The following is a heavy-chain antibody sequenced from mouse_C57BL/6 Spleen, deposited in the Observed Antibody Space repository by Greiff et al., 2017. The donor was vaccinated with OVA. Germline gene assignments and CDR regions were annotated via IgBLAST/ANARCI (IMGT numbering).Heavy chain of an antibody. J-gene: IGHJ3*01. CDR3: ARDDGYYAWFAY. CDR2: ISDGGSYT. CDR1: GFTFSSYA. V-gene: IGHV5-4*01. Sequence: DVKLQESGGGLVKPGGSLKLSCAASGFTFSSYAMSWVRQTPEKRLEWVATISDGGSYTYYPDNVKGRFTISRDNAKNNLYLQMSHLKSEDTAMYYCARDDGYYAWFAYWGQGTLVTVSA. D-gene: IGHD2-3*01.